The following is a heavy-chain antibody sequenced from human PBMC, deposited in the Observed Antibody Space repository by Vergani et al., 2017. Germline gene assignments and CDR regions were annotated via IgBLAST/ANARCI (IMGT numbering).Heavy chain of an antibody. V-gene: IGHV3-33*06. CDR2: TWYEGNNN. CDR3: AKQYFVSGNYLFDS. D-gene: IGHD3-10*01. J-gene: IGHJ4*02. Sequence: QVQLVESGGGVVQPGRSLRLSCTPSSFKLGDYGMHWVRPAPGRGLEWVSMTWYEGNNNYYADSVKGRFTISKDISKNMLFLQMNNLRTEDTAIYYCAKQYFVSGNYLFDSWGQGTLVTVSS. CDR1: SFKLGDYG.